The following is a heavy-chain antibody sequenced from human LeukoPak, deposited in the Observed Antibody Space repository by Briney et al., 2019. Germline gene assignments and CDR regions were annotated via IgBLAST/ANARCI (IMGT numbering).Heavy chain of an antibody. CDR2: IYHSGST. V-gene: IGHV4-38-2*01. Sequence: PSETLSLTCAVSGYSISRSYYWGWIRQPPGKGLEWIGSIYHSGSTHYTPSLNSRIIISVGTSRNQFSLKLSSVTAADTAVYYCARHNRNPALVDGYFDYWGQGTLVTVSS. CDR1: GYSISRSYY. D-gene: IGHD5-18*01. CDR3: ARHNRNPALVDGYFDY. J-gene: IGHJ4*02.